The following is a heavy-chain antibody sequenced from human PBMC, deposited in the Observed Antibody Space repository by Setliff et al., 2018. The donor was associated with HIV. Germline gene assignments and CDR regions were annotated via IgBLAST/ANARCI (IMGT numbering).Heavy chain of an antibody. CDR3: ATSLITVPPDAFDI. J-gene: IGHJ3*02. V-gene: IGHV4-39*07. Sequence: SETLSLTCTVAGGSTSSSSYYWGWIRQPPGMGLEWIASIYHNGNTYYNPSLKSRVTMSVDTPKNQFSLKLSSVTAADTAVYYCATSLITVPPDAFDIWGQGTMVTVS. CDR1: GGSTSSSSYY. CDR2: IYHNGNT. D-gene: IGHD4-4*01.